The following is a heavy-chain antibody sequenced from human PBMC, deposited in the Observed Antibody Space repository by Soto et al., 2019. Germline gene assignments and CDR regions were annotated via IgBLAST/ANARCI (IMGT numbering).Heavy chain of an antibody. CDR3: ARHDYGDYVFIPYYFDY. D-gene: IGHD4-17*01. V-gene: IGHV4-39*01. CDR1: GGSISSSSYY. CDR2: IYYSGST. Sequence: SETLSLTCTVSGGSISSSSYYWGWIRQPPGKGLEWIGSIYYSGSTYYNPSLKSRVTISVDTSKNQFSLKLSSVTAADTAVYYCARHDYGDYVFIPYYFDYWGQGTLVTVSS. J-gene: IGHJ4*02.